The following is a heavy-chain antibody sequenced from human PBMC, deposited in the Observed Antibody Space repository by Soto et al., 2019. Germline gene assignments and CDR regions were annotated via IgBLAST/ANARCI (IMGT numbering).Heavy chain of an antibody. CDR1: GGSISSYY. D-gene: IGHD4-17*01. CDR3: AREGKYGDYGY. J-gene: IGHJ4*02. Sequence: SETLCLTCTVSGGSISSYYWSWIRQPPGKGLEWIGYIYYSGSTNYNPSLKSRVTISVDTSKNQFSLKLSSVTAADTAVYYCAREGKYGDYGYWGQGTLVTGSS. V-gene: IGHV4-59*01. CDR2: IYYSGST.